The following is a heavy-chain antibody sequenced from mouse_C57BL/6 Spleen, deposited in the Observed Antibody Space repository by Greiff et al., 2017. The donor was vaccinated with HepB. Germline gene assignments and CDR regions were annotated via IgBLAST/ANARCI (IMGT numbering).Heavy chain of an antibody. D-gene: IGHD2-3*01. CDR1: GYTFTSYW. J-gene: IGHJ4*01. CDR3: ATYDGYFHYAMDY. Sequence: VQLQQPGAELVMPGASVKLSCKASGYTFTSYWMHWVKQRPGQGLEWIGEIDPSDSYTNYNQKFKGKSTLTVDKSSSTAYMQLSSLTSEDSAVYYCATYDGYFHYAMDYWGQGTSVTVSS. V-gene: IGHV1-69*01. CDR2: IDPSDSYT.